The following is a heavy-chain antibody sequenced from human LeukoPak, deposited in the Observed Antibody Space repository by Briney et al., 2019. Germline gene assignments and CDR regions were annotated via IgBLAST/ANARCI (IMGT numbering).Heavy chain of an antibody. V-gene: IGHV1-18*01. D-gene: IGHD2-15*01. CDR1: GYTFTSYG. CDR2: ISAYNGNT. CDR3: ARDIGYCSGGSCYPAFDI. J-gene: IGHJ3*02. Sequence: ASVKVSCKASGYTFTSYGISWVRQAPGQGLEWMGWISAYNGNTNYAQKLQGRVTITTDTSTSTAYMELRSLRSDDTAVYYCARDIGYCSGGSCYPAFDIWGQGTMVTVSS.